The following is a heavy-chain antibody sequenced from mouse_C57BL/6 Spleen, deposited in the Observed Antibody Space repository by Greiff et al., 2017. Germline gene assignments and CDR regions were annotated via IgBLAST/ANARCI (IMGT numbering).Heavy chain of an antibody. CDR1: GYSITSGYY. CDR2: ISYDGSN. D-gene: IGHD2-1*01. V-gene: IGHV3-6*01. J-gene: IGHJ4*01. CDR3: ARERDGNHN. Sequence: ESGPGLVKPSQSLSLTCSVTGYSITSGYYWNWIRQFPGNKLEWMGYISYDGSNNYNPSLKNRISITRDTSKNQFFLKLNSVTTEDTATYYCARERDGNHNWGQGTSVTVSS.